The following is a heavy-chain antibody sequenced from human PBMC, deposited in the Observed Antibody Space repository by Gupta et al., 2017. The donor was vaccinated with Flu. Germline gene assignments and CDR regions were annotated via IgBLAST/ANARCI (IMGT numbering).Heavy chain of an antibody. Sequence: DVQLLESGGGLVQPGGSLRLSCAASGFSFSGYAMLWVRQAPGKGLDWVSTISRSGGSIYYADSVKGRFTISRDNSKDTLYLQMNSLRVDDTAIYYCVRDPESKSPALGLPPPGARIWGQGTLVTVSS. CDR2: ISRSGGSI. CDR1: GFSFSGYA. V-gene: IGHV3-23*01. D-gene: IGHD4/OR15-4a*01. J-gene: IGHJ4*02. CDR3: VRDPESKSPALGLPPPGARI.